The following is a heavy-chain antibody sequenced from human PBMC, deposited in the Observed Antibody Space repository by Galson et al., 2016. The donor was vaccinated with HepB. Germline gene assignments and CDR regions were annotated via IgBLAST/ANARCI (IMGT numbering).Heavy chain of an antibody. CDR1: GDSVDSVDSS. V-gene: IGHV4-30-2*01. Sequence: TLSLTCAVSGDSVDSVDSSWAWIRQPPGKALERIGYIYHNGNTYFNPTLESRVTISMDTSKNPFSLAVNSVNAADPAVSFCARDGHLPDVAGMDGWGTRTAVTVSS. CDR3: ARDGHLPDVAGMDG. D-gene: IGHD3-16*01. J-gene: IGHJ6*04. CDR2: IYHNGNT.